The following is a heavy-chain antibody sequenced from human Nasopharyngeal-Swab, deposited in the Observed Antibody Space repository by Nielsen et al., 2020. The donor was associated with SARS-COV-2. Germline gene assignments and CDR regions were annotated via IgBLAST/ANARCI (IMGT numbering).Heavy chain of an antibody. D-gene: IGHD2/OR15-2a*01. V-gene: IGHV3-9*01. Sequence: SLKISCVASGFSFDDYDMHWVWQVPGKGLEWVSGISWNGGNTDYADSVKGRFTISRDNAKNSLYLQMNSLKAEDTALYYCAKDQFCTSTTCYGGNYFFYYGMDVWGQGTTVTVSS. CDR2: ISWNGGNT. CDR3: AKDQFCTSTTCYGGNYFFYYGMDV. CDR1: GFSFDDYD. J-gene: IGHJ6*02.